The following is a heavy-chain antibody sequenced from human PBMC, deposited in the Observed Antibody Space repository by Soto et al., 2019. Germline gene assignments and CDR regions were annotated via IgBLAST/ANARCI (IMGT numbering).Heavy chain of an antibody. J-gene: IGHJ6*03. CDR1: GFTFDDYA. D-gene: IGHD6-13*01. CDR3: AARRTRYSSRHYYYYMDV. CDR2: ISWNSGSI. V-gene: IGHV3-9*01. Sequence: VQLVESGGGLVQPGRSLRLSCAASGFTFDDYAMHWVRQAPGKGLEWVSGISWNSGSIGYADSVKGRFTISRDNAKNSLYLQMNSLRAEDTALYYCAARRTRYSSRHYYYYMDVWGKGTTVTVSS.